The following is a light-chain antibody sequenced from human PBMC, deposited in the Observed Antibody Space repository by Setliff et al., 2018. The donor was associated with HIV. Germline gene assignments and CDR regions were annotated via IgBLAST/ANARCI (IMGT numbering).Light chain of an antibody. CDR1: SSDVGGYSH. V-gene: IGLV2-14*01. CDR3: SSYAITNTLP. CDR2: EVR. Sequence: QSALTQPASVSGSPGQSITISCTGTSSDVGGYSHVSWYQQHPGKAPKLIIYEVRNRPSGVSNRFSGSKSGNTASLTISGLHAEDEADYYCSSYAITNTLPFGTGTKVTVL. J-gene: IGLJ1*01.